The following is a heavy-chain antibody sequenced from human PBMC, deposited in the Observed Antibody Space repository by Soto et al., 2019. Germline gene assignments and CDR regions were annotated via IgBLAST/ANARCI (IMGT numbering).Heavy chain of an antibody. CDR1: GYTLTELS. CDR3: ATNIVVVGGMDV. CDR2: FDPEDGET. D-gene: IGHD2-2*01. J-gene: IGHJ6*02. Sequence: ASVKVSWKVSGYTLTELSMHWVRQAPGKGLEWMGGFDPEDGETIYAQKFQGRVTMTEDTSTDTAYMELSSLRSEDTAVYYCATNIVVVGGMDVRGQGTTVTVS. V-gene: IGHV1-24*01.